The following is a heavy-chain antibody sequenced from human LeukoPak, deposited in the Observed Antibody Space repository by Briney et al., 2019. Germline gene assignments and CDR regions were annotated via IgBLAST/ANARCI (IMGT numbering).Heavy chain of an antibody. CDR1: GFTVSDYY. J-gene: IGHJ4*02. D-gene: IGHD3-3*01. V-gene: IGHV3-11*04. CDR2: ISSSGSTI. CDR3: AGPGYDFWSGYSG. Sequence: GGSLRLSCAASGFTVSDYYMSWIRQAPGKGLEWVSYISSSGSTIYYADSVKGRFTISRDNAKNSLYLQMNSLRAEDTAVYYCAGPGYDFWSGYSGWGQGTLVTVSS.